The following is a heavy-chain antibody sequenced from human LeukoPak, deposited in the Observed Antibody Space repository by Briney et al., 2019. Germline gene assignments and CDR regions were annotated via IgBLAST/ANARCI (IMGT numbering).Heavy chain of an antibody. D-gene: IGHD6-19*01. Sequence: VGSLRLSCAVSGVTFSKVWMGLVRHAPRKGLESVSRINTDGTVTTYADSVKGRFTVSRDNADNTMFLQMNSVRDEDTAVYYCATKQWLAPPPDSWGQGTPVTVSS. V-gene: IGHV3-74*01. J-gene: IGHJ4*02. CDR2: INTDGTVT. CDR3: ATKQWLAPPPDS. CDR1: GVTFSKVW.